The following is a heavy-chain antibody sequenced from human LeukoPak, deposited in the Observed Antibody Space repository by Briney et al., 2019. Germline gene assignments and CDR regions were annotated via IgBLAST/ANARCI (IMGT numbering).Heavy chain of an antibody. V-gene: IGHV3-21*01. CDR2: ISSSSSYI. CDR3: ARDLATAFDY. CDR1: GFTFSSYN. D-gene: IGHD2-21*02. Sequence: GGSLRLSCAASGFTFSSYNMNWVRQAPGKGLEWVSSISSSSSYIYYADSVRGRFTISRDNAKNSLYLQMNSLRAEDTAVYYCARDLATAFDYWGQGTLVTVSS. J-gene: IGHJ4*02.